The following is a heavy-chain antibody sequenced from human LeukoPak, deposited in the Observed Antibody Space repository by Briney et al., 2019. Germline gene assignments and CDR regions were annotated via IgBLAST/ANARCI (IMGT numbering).Heavy chain of an antibody. CDR1: GFTFSDYY. D-gene: IGHD6-13*01. CDR2: ISSSGSTI. CDR3: ARSPSGIAAAGPIDY. V-gene: IGHV3-11*04. J-gene: IGHJ4*02. Sequence: GGSLRLSCAASGFTFSDYYMSWIRQAPGKGLERVSYISSSGSTIYYADSVKGRFTISRDNAKNSLYLQMNSLRAEDTAVYYCARSPSGIAAAGPIDYWGQGTLVTVSS.